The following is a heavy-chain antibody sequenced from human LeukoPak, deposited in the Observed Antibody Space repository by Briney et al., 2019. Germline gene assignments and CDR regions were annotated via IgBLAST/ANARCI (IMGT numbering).Heavy chain of an antibody. J-gene: IGHJ3*02. V-gene: IGHV4-61*08. Sequence: PSETLSLTCTVSGVSVGSGDYLSSWIRQPPGKGLEWIGYIYFSGSTDSNPSLESRVTVSIDTSKNQFSLKLRSVTAADTAVYYCAKVGDYYDSTPEGAFDIWGQGTMVTVSS. CDR1: GVSVGSGDYL. D-gene: IGHD3-22*01. CDR2: IYFSGST. CDR3: AKVGDYYDSTPEGAFDI.